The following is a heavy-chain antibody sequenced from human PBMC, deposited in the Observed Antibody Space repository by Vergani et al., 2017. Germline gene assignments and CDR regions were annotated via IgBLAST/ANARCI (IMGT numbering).Heavy chain of an antibody. CDR3: ARVDSSSWCGGFDY. CDR2: ISSSSSYI. CDR1: GFTFSSYS. J-gene: IGHJ4*02. D-gene: IGHD6-13*01. V-gene: IGHV3-21*01. Sequence: EVQLVESGGGLVKPGGSLRLSCAASGFTFSSYSMNWVRQAPGKGLEWVSSISSSSSYIYYADSVKGRFTISRDNAKNSLYLQMNSLRAEDPAVYYCARVDSSSWCGGFDYWGQGTLVTVSS.